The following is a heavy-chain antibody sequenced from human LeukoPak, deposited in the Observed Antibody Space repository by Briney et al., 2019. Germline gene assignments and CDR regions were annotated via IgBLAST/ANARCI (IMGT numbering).Heavy chain of an antibody. CDR3: ARRAEYFDSSGYYGYYFDF. D-gene: IGHD3-22*01. CDR2: ISYGGST. Sequence: PSETLSLTCTVPGGSISSNSNYWAWIRQPPGRGLEWIGSISYGGSTYYSPSLESRVTISVDTSKNQFSLRLSSVTAADTAVYYCARRAEYFDSSGYYGYYFDFWGQGTLVTVSS. V-gene: IGHV4-39*01. J-gene: IGHJ4*02. CDR1: GGSISSNSNY.